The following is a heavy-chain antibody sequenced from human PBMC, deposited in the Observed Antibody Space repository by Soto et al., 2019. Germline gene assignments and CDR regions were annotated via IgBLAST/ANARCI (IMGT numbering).Heavy chain of an antibody. CDR2: TYYRSRWYN. Sequence: SQTLLLTCAISWDSVSSNSAAWNWIRLSPSRGLEWLARTYYRSRWYNDYAVSVRSRITVNPDTSKNQFSLQLTSVTPEDTAVYYCAGTTSHQWYYMDVWGKGTTVTVSS. CDR3: AGTTSHQWYYMDV. CDR1: WDSVSSNSAA. D-gene: IGHD1-7*01. J-gene: IGHJ6*03. V-gene: IGHV6-1*01.